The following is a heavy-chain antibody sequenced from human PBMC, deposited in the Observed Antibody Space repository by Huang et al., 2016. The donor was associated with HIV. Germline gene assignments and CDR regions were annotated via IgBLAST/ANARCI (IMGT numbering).Heavy chain of an antibody. D-gene: IGHD1-1*01. J-gene: IGHJ3*02. V-gene: IGHV4-34*01. CDR3: ARERMMSWLDDHDAFDS. CDR1: GGSFSGYY. CDR2: VNHSERT. Sequence: QVQLKLWGTGLLKPSETLSPTCAVYGGSFSGYYWRWIRQSPGKGLEWIGEVNHSERTNFQPSHTRRLTISVDTSKNEFALKRSAVTAADTAVYYCARERMMSWLDDHDAFDSWGQGTMVTVSS.